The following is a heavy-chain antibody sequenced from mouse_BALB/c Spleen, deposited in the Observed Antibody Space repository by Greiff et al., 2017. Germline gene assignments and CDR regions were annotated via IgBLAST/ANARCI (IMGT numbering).Heavy chain of an antibody. CDR3: ARDRAYDYYAMDY. CDR2: IWAGGST. V-gene: IGHV2-9*02. Sequence: VQRVESGPGLVAPSQSLSITCTVSGFSLTSYGVHWVRQPPGKGLEWLGVIWAGGSTNYNSALMSRLSISKDNSKSQVFLKMNSLQTDDTAMYYCARDRAYDYYAMDYWGQGTSVTVSS. D-gene: IGHD6-5*01. J-gene: IGHJ4*01. CDR1: GFSLTSYG.